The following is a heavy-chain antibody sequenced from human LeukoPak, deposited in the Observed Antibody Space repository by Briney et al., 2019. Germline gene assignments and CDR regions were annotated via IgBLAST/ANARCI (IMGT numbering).Heavy chain of an antibody. D-gene: IGHD1-26*01. CDR2: ISSSGST. V-gene: IGHV4-61*02. CDR3: ARYSGSSGFDP. Sequence: SETLSLTCTVSGDSISSGDYYWSWIRQPAGKGLEWIGRISSSGSTNYNPSLKSRVTISVDTSKNQFSLKLSSVTAADTAVYYCARYSGSSGFDPWGQGTLVTVSS. J-gene: IGHJ5*02. CDR1: GDSISSGDYY.